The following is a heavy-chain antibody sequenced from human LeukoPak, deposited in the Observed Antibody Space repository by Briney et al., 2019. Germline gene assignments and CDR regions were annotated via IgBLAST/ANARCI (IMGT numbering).Heavy chain of an antibody. V-gene: IGHV7-4-1*02. Sequence: ASVKVSCKASGDTFSTSPMNWVRQAPGQGLEWMGWINTDTGNPTYAQGFTGRFVFSLDTSVSTTYLQISSLKAEDTAVYFCARAFQSLGGLSLPDYWGQGTLLTVSS. J-gene: IGHJ4*02. D-gene: IGHD3-16*02. CDR3: ARAFQSLGGLSLPDY. CDR2: INTDTGNP. CDR1: GDTFSTSP.